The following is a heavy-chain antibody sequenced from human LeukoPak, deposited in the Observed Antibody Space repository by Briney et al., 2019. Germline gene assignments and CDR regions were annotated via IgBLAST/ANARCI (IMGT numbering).Heavy chain of an antibody. V-gene: IGHV3-7*01. Sequence: PGGSLRLSCAASGFTFSNYWMSWVRQAPGKGLEWVANIRQDGGEKYYLDSVKGRFTVSRDNAKNSLYLQMNSLRAEDTAVYYCARLGARQILEYWGQGTLVTVSS. CDR1: GFTFSNYW. CDR2: IRQDGGEK. CDR3: ARLGARQILEY. J-gene: IGHJ4*02. D-gene: IGHD4-17*01.